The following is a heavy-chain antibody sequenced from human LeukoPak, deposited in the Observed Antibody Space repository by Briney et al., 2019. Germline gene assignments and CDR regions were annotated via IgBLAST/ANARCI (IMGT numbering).Heavy chain of an antibody. CDR1: GGSISSYY. CDR2: IYTSGST. D-gene: IGHD3-16*02. CDR3: ARERSYGSPAEY. Sequence: SETLSLTCTVSGGSISSYYWSWIRQPAGKGLEWIGRIYTSGSTNYNPSLKSRVTMSVDTSKNQFSLKLTSVTVADTAVYYCARERSYGSPAEYWGQGTLVSVSS. J-gene: IGHJ4*02. V-gene: IGHV4-4*07.